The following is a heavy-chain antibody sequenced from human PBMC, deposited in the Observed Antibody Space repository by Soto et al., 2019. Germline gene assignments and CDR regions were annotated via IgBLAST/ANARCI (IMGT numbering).Heavy chain of an antibody. CDR2: IYYSGST. CDR1: GGSISSYY. CDR3: ARELGDSLPGPNGIDY. Sequence: SETLSLTCTVSGGSISSYYWSWIRQPPGKGLEWIGYIYYSGSTNYNPSLKSRVTISVDTSKNQFSLKLSSVTAADTAVYYCARELGDSLPGPNGIDYWGQGTLVTVSS. V-gene: IGHV4-59*01. J-gene: IGHJ4*02. D-gene: IGHD3-9*01.